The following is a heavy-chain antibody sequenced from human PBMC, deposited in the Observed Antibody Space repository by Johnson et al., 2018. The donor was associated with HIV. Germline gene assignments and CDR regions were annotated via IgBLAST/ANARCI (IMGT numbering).Heavy chain of an antibody. D-gene: IGHD5-12*01. V-gene: IGHV3-15*01. CDR3: TTGLSSGKGAFDI. J-gene: IGHJ3*02. Sequence: VQLVESGGGLVKPGGYLRLSCAASGFTFSNAWMSWVRQAPGKGQEGVGRIKSKTDGGTTDYAPPVKGRFTISRDDSKNTLYLQMNSLKTEDTAVYYCTTGLSSGKGAFDIWGQGTMVTVSS. CDR1: GFTFSNAW. CDR2: IKSKTDGGTT.